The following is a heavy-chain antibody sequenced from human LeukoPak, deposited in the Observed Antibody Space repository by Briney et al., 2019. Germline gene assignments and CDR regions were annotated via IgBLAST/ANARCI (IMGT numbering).Heavy chain of an antibody. V-gene: IGHV3-48*03. Sequence: GGSLRLSCATSGFIFSSYEMNWVRQAPGKGLEWVSYISSRGGAIYYADSLKGRFTISSDNAKNSLYLQMNSLRAEDTAVYYCAKLTEVAPTRPQGFDLWGRGTLVTVSS. CDR3: AKLTEVAPTRPQGFDL. CDR1: GFIFSSYE. CDR2: ISSRGGAI. J-gene: IGHJ2*01. D-gene: IGHD5-12*01.